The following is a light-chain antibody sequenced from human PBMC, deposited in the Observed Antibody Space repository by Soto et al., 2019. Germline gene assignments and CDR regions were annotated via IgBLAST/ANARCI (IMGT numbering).Light chain of an antibody. CDR1: SSNIGAGYV. CDR2: GNT. V-gene: IGLV1-40*01. CDR3: QSHDSSLHASV. Sequence: QSVLTQPPSVSGAPGQRVTISCTGSSSNIGAGYVVHWYLQLPGTAPKLLIYGNTNRPSGVPDRFSGSKSGSSASLAIIGLQAEDEADYYCQSHDSSLHASVFGTGTKVTVL. J-gene: IGLJ1*01.